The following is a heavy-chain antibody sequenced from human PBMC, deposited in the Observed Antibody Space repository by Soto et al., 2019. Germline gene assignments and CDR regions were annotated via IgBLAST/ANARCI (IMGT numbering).Heavy chain of an antibody. V-gene: IGHV1-46*01. CDR1: GYTFTSYY. Sequence: QVQLVQSGAEVKKPGASVKVSCKASGYTFTSYYMHWVRQAPGQGLEWMGIINPSGGSTSYAQKGQGRXXMXRXKSTSTVYMELSSLRSEDTAVYYCARGGGRGGWFDPWGQGTLVTVSS. CDR2: INPSGGST. D-gene: IGHD2-15*01. J-gene: IGHJ5*02. CDR3: ARGGGRGGWFDP.